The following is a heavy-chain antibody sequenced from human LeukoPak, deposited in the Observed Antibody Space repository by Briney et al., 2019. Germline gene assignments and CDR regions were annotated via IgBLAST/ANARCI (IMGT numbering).Heavy chain of an antibody. CDR3: ARASYFDWLPPTNAFDI. D-gene: IGHD3-9*01. CDR1: GFTFSTYG. CDR2: IWYDGSNK. Sequence: GGSLRLSCAASGFTFSTYGMPWVRQAPGKGLEWVAVIWYDGSNKYYADSVKDRFTISRDNSKNTLYLQMNSLRAEDTAVYYCARASYFDWLPPTNAFDIWGQGTMVTVSS. J-gene: IGHJ3*02. V-gene: IGHV3-33*01.